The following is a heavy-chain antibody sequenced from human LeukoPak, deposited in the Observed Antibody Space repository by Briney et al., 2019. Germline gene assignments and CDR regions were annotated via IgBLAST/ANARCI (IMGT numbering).Heavy chain of an antibody. CDR3: ARDSAHDFWTYYYYYYMDV. J-gene: IGHJ6*03. D-gene: IGHD3-3*01. CDR2: ISSSSSTI. V-gene: IGHV3-48*01. Sequence: PGGSLRLSCAASGFTFSSYSMNWVRQAPGKGLEWVSYISSSSSTIYYADSVKGRFTISRDNAKNSLYLQMNSLRAEDTAVYYCARDSAHDFWTYYYYYYMDVWGKGTTVTVSS. CDR1: GFTFSSYS.